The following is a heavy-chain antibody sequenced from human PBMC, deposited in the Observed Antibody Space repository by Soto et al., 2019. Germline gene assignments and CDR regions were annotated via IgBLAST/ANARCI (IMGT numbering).Heavy chain of an antibody. D-gene: IGHD1-20*01. CDR3: ARHERITGTTGWFDP. J-gene: IGHJ5*02. Sequence: GESLKISCKGSGYSFTSYWISWVRQMPGKGLEWMGRIDPSDSYTNYSPSFQGHVTISADKSISTAYLQWSSLKASDTAMYYCARHERITGTTGWFDPWGQGTLVTVSS. CDR1: GYSFTSYW. CDR2: IDPSDSYT. V-gene: IGHV5-10-1*01.